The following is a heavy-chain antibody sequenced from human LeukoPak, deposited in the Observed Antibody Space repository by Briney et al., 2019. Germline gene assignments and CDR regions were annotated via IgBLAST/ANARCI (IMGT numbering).Heavy chain of an antibody. Sequence: GGSLRLSCAASGFTFSSYSMNWVRQAPGKGLEWVSSISSSSSYIYYADSMKGRFTISRDNAKNSLYLQMNSLRAEDTAVYYCARKPDLGIWGQGTMVTVSS. D-gene: IGHD1-14*01. CDR1: GFTFSSYS. J-gene: IGHJ3*02. CDR3: ARKPDLGI. V-gene: IGHV3-21*01. CDR2: ISSSSSYI.